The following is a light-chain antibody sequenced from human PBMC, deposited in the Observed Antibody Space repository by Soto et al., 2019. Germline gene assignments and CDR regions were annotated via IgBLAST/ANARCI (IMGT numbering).Light chain of an antibody. CDR2: DAS. V-gene: IGKV3-11*01. CDR1: QSVSYY. CDR3: QQSYSTPWT. Sequence: EIVLTQSPATLSLSPGERATLSCRASQSVSYYLAWYQQKPGQAPRLLIYDASNRATGIPARFSGSGSGTDFTLTISSLEPEDFAVYYCQQSYSTPWTFGQGTKVDIK. J-gene: IGKJ1*01.